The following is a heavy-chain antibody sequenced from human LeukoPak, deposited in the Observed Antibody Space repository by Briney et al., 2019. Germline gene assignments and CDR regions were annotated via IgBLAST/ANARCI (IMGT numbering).Heavy chain of an antibody. Sequence: GPCLKLSCAASAGSFTSYAISSVRQAPGKGLDFISSFSGSGGSTHYADSVKVRFPISRYNSKNTLYLEMNRMRAEDRTVYYCAKRFGTWRPVRSEERVVPASHYYYYYGMDVWGQGTTVTASS. CDR1: AGSFTSYA. CDR2: FSGSGGST. J-gene: IGHJ6*02. V-gene: IGHV3-23*01. CDR3: AKRFGTWRPVRSEERVVPASHYYYYYGMDV. D-gene: IGHD2-2*01.